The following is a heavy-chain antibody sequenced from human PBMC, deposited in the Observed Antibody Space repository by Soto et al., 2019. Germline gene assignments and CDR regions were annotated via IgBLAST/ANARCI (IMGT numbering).Heavy chain of an antibody. Sequence: ASVKVSCKVSGYTLTELSMHWVRQAPGKGLEWMGGFDPEDGETIYAQKFQGRVTMTEDTSTDTAYMELSSLRSEDTAVYYCATAAPQVGATLYFDYWGQGTLVTVSS. J-gene: IGHJ4*02. CDR2: FDPEDGET. CDR3: ATAAPQVGATLYFDY. CDR1: GYTLTELS. V-gene: IGHV1-24*01. D-gene: IGHD1-26*01.